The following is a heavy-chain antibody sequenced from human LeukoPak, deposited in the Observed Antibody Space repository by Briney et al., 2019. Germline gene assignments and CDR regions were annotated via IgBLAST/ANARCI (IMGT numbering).Heavy chain of an antibody. J-gene: IGHJ3*02. CDR1: RSTFTGYH. CDR3: ASKLGAADIEILPAHIYFGAFDM. V-gene: IGHV1-2*02. Sequence: ASVKVSCMASRSTFTGYHLHWVRQAPGQGLEWLGSINVASGDTKYKKTFQDRVTLTRDTSVNTVYMEMSSLTADDTALYYCASKLGAADIEILPAHIYFGAFDMWGQGTMVTVSS. CDR2: INVASGDT. D-gene: IGHD2-2*01.